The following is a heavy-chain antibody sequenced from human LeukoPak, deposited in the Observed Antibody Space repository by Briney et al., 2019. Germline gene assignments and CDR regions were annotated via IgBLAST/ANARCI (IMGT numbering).Heavy chain of an antibody. Sequence: GGSLRLSCAAASGFTFTDYTSWIRQAPGKGLEWVSYFRNSDSPVYYADSVKGRFTISRDNAKDSLYLQMNSLRAEDTAVYFCATWDGPSAGLAVWGQGTTVTVTS. CDR2: FRNSDSPV. J-gene: IGHJ6*02. D-gene: IGHD1-26*01. CDR1: GFTFTDYT. V-gene: IGHV3-11*01. CDR3: ATWDGPSAGLAV.